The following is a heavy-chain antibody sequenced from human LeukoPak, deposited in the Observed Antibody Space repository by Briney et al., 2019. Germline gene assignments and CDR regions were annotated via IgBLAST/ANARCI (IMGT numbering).Heavy chain of an antibody. CDR3: TTTRAYSGYALGY. D-gene: IGHD5-12*01. J-gene: IGHJ4*02. CDR1: GFIVSNAW. CDR2: IKSKRDVETG. V-gene: IGHV3-15*01. Sequence: GGSLRLAWAAAGFIVSNAWMSWVRQAAGKGLEWVGRIKSKRDVETGDSAAPVKGRFTISRENSKNAVYLQMKSLKTEDTAVYYCTTTRAYSGYALGYWGQGTLVTVSS.